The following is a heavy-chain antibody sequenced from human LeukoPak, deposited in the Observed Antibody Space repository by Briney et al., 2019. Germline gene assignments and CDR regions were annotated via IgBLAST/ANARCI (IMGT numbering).Heavy chain of an antibody. J-gene: IGHJ6*03. CDR2: ISNSGNTI. V-gene: IGHV3-11*04. CDR3: ARDLYGSGSTDIGNYYYSYYYMDV. Sequence: GGSLRLSWAASGFTFSDYYMSWIRQAPGKGLEWVSYISNSGNTIYYADSVKGRFTISRDNAKNSLYLQMISLRAEDTAVYYCARDLYGSGSTDIGNYYYSYYYMDVWGKGTTVTVSS. CDR1: GFTFSDYY. D-gene: IGHD3-10*01.